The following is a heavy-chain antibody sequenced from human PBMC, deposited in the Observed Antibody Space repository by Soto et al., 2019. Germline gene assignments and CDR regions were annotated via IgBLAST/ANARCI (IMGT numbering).Heavy chain of an antibody. V-gene: IGHV4-59*12. Sequence: SETLSLTCAVSGDSISSYYCMWIRQPPGKGLESIGYLYYGRSANYNPSLKSRVTISVDTSKNQFSLKLSSVTAADTAMYYCARNGDCTRPGCIVGWFDPWGPGTLVTVSS. J-gene: IGHJ5*02. CDR3: ARNGDCTRPGCIVGWFDP. D-gene: IGHD2-8*01. CDR1: GDSISSYY. CDR2: LYYGRSA.